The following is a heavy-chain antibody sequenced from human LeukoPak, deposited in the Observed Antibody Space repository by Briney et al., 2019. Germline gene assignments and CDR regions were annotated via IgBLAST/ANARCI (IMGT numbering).Heavy chain of an antibody. CDR2: IYSGGST. CDR1: GFTVSSNY. V-gene: IGHV3-66*01. CDR3: ARYSGVVTGDAFDS. D-gene: IGHD5-12*01. J-gene: IGHJ3*02. Sequence: GGSLRLSCAASGFTVSSNYMSWVRQAPGKGLEWVSVIYSGGSTYYAVSVKNRFTIYRDNYKNTLYSHKKNLRAADTSAFYCARYSGVVTGDAFDSWGQGTIVTVSS.